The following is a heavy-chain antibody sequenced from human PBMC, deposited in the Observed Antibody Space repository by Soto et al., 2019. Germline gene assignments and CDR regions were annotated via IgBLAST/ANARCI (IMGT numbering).Heavy chain of an antibody. V-gene: IGHV3-33*01. Sequence: QVQLVESGGGVVQPGRSLRLSCAASGFTFSSYGMHWVRQAPGKGLEWVAVIWYDGSNKYYADSVKGRFTISRDNSKNTLYLQMNSLRAEDTAVYYCARPEVLDGYYAFDIWGQGTMVTVSS. D-gene: IGHD5-12*01. CDR3: ARPEVLDGYYAFDI. CDR2: IWYDGSNK. J-gene: IGHJ3*02. CDR1: GFTFSSYG.